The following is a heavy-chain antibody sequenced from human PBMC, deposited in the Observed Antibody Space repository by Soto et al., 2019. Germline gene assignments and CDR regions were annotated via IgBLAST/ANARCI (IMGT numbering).Heavy chain of an antibody. Sequence: SETLSLTCTVSGGSVSSSSYSWSWVRQPPGKGLEWIGEIYHSGSTNYNPSLKSRVTISVDKSKNQFSLKLSSVTAADTAVYYCARVVVAGTWDWFDPWGQGTLVTVSS. D-gene: IGHD6-19*01. CDR2: IYHSGST. J-gene: IGHJ5*02. CDR3: ARVVVAGTWDWFDP. V-gene: IGHV4-4*02. CDR1: GGSVSSSSYS.